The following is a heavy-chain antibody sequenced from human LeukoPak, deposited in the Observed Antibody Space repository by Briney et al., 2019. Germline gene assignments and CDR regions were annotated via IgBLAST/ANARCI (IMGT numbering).Heavy chain of an antibody. V-gene: IGHV4-39*07. D-gene: IGHD4-11*01. CDR2: IRFSGGT. CDR1: GDYVISSGHF. J-gene: IGHJ5*02. CDR3: AEDSRISWFYI. Sequence: SETLSLICSVSGDYVISSGHFWGSIRQPPGKGLEWIGTIRFSGGTYYKPSLKSRVTMSVDTSKNQFSLKLNSVTAADTAVYYCAEDSRISWFYIWGQGTPVTVSS.